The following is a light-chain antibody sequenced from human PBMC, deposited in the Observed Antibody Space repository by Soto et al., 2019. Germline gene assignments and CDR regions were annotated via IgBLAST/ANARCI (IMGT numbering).Light chain of an antibody. V-gene: IGKV1-39*01. CDR3: QQYYNSVLT. CDR2: AAS. CDR1: QSIGNF. Sequence: DIQMTQSPSSLSASLGDRVTITCRASQSIGNFLNWVQHKPGNAPKVLISAASTLQSGVPPRFSGSESGTDFTLTISSLQPEDSASYYCQQYYNSVLTFGGGTKVEIK. J-gene: IGKJ4*01.